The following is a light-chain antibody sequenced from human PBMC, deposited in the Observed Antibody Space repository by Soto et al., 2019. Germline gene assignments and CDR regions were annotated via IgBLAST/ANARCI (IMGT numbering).Light chain of an antibody. CDR1: SSDVGGYNS. V-gene: IGLV2-14*01. CDR2: DVI. CDR3: SSYSSSTNGV. Sequence: QSALTQPASVSGSPGQSITISCTGTSSDVGGYNSVSWYQQHPGKAPKLIIYDVIYRPSGVSGRFSASKSGDTASLTISGLQADGEADYYCSSYSSSTNGVFGTGTKLTVL. J-gene: IGLJ1*01.